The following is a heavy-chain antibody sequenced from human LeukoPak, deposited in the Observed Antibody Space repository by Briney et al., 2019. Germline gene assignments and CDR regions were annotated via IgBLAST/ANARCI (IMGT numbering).Heavy chain of an antibody. CDR2: IYNSGST. V-gene: IGHV4-61*02. D-gene: IGHD2-2*01. Sequence: SETLSLTCTVSGGSISSGSYYWSWIRQPAGKGLEWIGRIYNSGSTNYNPSLKSRVTISVDTSKNQFSLKLSSVTAADTAVYYCASTFVVVPAAMPFDYWGQGTLVTVSS. CDR1: GGSISSGSYY. CDR3: ASTFVVVPAAMPFDY. J-gene: IGHJ4*02.